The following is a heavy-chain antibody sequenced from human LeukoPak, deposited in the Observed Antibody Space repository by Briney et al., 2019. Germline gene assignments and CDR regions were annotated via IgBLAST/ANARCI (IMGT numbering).Heavy chain of an antibody. D-gene: IGHD4-11*01. J-gene: IGHJ4*02. Sequence: ASVKVSCKASGYTFTSYYIHWMRQAPGQGLEWMGIINPGSGTTTYAQKFQGRVTMTRDTSTSTVYMELSSLRSEDTALYYCARGISGGSTVTYFFDYWGQGALVTVSS. CDR1: GYTFTSYY. CDR3: ARGISGGSTVTYFFDY. V-gene: IGHV1-46*01. CDR2: INPGSGTT.